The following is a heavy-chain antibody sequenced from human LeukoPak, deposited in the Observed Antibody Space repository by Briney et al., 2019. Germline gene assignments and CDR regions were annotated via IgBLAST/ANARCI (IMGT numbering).Heavy chain of an antibody. CDR1: GFTFSSYA. Sequence: LPGGSLRLSCAASGFTFSSYAMSWVRQAPGKGLEWVSAIRGNGGTTDYVDSVRGRFIISRDNSRNTLYLQMNSLRAEDTAVYYCAKSITAAGTYAFDIWGQGTVVTASS. CDR3: AKSITAAGTYAFDI. V-gene: IGHV3-23*01. J-gene: IGHJ3*02. D-gene: IGHD6-13*01. CDR2: IRGNGGTT.